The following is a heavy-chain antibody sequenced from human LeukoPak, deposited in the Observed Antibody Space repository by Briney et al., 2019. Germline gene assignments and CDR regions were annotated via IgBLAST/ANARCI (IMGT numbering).Heavy chain of an antibody. J-gene: IGHJ4*02. Sequence: SETLSLTCSVSGYSISSGYYWGWIRQPPGKGLEWIGNIYHTGNTYYNPSLKSRVTISVDTSKNQFSLNLSSVTPADTAVYYCAGKLKWGQGTLVTVSS. CDR2: IYHTGNT. CDR1: GYSISSGYY. V-gene: IGHV4-38-2*01. D-gene: IGHD1-7*01. CDR3: AGKLK.